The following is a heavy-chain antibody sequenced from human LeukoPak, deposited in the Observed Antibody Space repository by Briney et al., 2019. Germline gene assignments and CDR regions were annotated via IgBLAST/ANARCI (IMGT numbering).Heavy chain of an antibody. Sequence: PGGSLRLSCAASGFTFLNSAVSWVRQAPGKGLEWVSTISGGGGRTWYADSVKGRFTISRDNSKNTVEVQLNSLRAEDTAVYYCAKFRGSERTVIDCWGQGTLVTVSS. D-gene: IGHD1-1*01. V-gene: IGHV3-23*01. CDR3: AKFRGSERTVIDC. J-gene: IGHJ4*02. CDR1: GFTFLNSA. CDR2: ISGGGGRT.